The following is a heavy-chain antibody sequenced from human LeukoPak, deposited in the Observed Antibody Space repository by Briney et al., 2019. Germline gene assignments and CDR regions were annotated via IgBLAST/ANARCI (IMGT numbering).Heavy chain of an antibody. CDR3: AKSGAPGLLPLFYYMDV. CDR1: GFTFDDYT. CDR2: ISWDGGST. D-gene: IGHD2-15*01. V-gene: IGHV3-43*01. J-gene: IGHJ6*03. Sequence: GGSLRLSCAASGFTFDDYTMHWVRQAPGKGLEWVSLISWDGGSTYYADSVKGRFTISRDNSKNSLYLQMNSLRTEDTALYYCAKSGAPGLLPLFYYMDVWGEGTTVTVSS.